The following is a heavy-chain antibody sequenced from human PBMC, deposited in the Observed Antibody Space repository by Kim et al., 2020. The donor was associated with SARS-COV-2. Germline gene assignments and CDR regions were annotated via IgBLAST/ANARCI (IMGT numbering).Heavy chain of an antibody. J-gene: IGHJ3*02. D-gene: IGHD4-17*01. Sequence: GGSLRLSCAASGFTFSSYGMHWVRQAPGKGLEWVAVISYDGSNKYYADSVKGRFTISRDNSKNTLYLQMNSLRDEDTAVYYCAKDLNGDSTFFSDHAFDIWGQGTMVTVSS. V-gene: IGHV3-30*18. CDR3: AKDLNGDSTFFSDHAFDI. CDR2: ISYDGSNK. CDR1: GFTFSSYG.